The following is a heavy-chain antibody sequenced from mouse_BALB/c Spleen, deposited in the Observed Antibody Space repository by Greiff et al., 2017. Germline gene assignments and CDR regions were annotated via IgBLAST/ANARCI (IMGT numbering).Heavy chain of an antibody. D-gene: IGHD1-1*01. CDR1: GYTFTSYW. CDR2: IYPSDSYT. J-gene: IGHJ4*01. CDR3: ARAVHAMDY. Sequence: VQLQQPGAELVRPGASVKLSCKASGYTFTSYWINWVKQRPGQGLEWIGNIYPSDSYTNYNQKFKDKATLTVDKSSSTAYMQLSSLTSEDTAVYYCARAVHAMDYWGQGTSVTVSS. V-gene: IGHV1-69*02.